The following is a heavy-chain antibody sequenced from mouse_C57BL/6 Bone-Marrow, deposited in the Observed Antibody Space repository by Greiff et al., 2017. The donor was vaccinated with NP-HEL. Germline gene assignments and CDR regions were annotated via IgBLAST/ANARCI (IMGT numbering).Heavy chain of an antibody. CDR3: ARSDYYGSSYFDY. Sequence: QVQLQQSGAELVRPGASVKMSCKASGYTFTSYHMHWVKQTPRQGLEWIGAIYPGNGDTSYNPKFQGKATLTVAKSSSTACMQLSSLTSEDSAVYCCARSDYYGSSYFDYWGQGTALTVSS. J-gene: IGHJ2*01. CDR2: IYPGNGDT. CDR1: GYTFTSYH. V-gene: IGHV1-12*01. D-gene: IGHD1-1*01.